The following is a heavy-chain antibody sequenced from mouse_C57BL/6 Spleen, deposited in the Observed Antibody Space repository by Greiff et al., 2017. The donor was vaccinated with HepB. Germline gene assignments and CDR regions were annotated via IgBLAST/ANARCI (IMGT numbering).Heavy chain of an antibody. V-gene: IGHV1-76*01. Sequence: VQLQQSGAELVRPGASVKLSCKASGYTFTDYYINWVKQRPGQGLEWIARIYPGSGNTYYNEKFKGKATLTEEKSSRTAYMQLSRLTSEDSTFYCSARFDDYDPYYYAMDYWGQGTSVTVSS. CDR3: ARFDDYDPYYYAMDY. CDR2: IYPGSGNT. J-gene: IGHJ4*01. D-gene: IGHD2-4*01. CDR1: GYTFTDYY.